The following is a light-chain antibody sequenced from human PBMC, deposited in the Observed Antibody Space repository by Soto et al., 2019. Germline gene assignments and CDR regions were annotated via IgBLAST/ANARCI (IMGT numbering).Light chain of an antibody. V-gene: IGLV1-40*01. CDR1: SSNIGAGYD. CDR2: GNI. CDR3: QSYDSSLSGSYV. Sequence: QSVLTQPPSVSGAPGQRVTISCTGSSSNIGAGYDVHWYQRLPGTAPKVLIYGNINRPSGVPDRFSGSKSGTSASLAITGLQAEDEADYYCQSYDSSLSGSYVFGTGTKLTVL. J-gene: IGLJ1*01.